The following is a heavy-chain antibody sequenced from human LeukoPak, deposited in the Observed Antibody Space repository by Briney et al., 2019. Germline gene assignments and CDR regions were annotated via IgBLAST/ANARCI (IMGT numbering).Heavy chain of an antibody. CDR2: MSPNSGHT. Sequence: GASVKVSCKASGYTFTSYDIYWVRQAPGQGFEWMGWMSPNSGHTGYAQKFQGRVTMTRNTSISTAYVELSSLRSEDTAVYYCARLFQGPIGWRLDSWGQGTLVTVSS. CDR1: GYTFTSYD. D-gene: IGHD6-19*01. J-gene: IGHJ4*02. CDR3: ARLFQGPIGWRLDS. V-gene: IGHV1-8*01.